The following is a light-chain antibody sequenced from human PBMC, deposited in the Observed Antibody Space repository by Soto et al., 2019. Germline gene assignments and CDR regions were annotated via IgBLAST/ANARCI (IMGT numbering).Light chain of an antibody. CDR2: DAS. CDR3: QQYENYWT. CDR1: QSISSW. Sequence: DIQMTQSPSPLSTSVGDRVTITCRSSQSISSWLAWYQQQPGKAPKLLIYDASNLESGVPSRFSGSGSGTEFTLTISNLQPDDFATYYCQQYENYWTFGQGTNVDIK. J-gene: IGKJ1*01. V-gene: IGKV1-5*01.